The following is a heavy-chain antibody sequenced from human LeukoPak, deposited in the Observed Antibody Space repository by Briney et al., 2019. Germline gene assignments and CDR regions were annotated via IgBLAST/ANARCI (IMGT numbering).Heavy chain of an antibody. V-gene: IGHV3-21*01. J-gene: IGHJ2*01. CDR2: ISSSSSYI. Sequence: GGSLRLSCAASGFTFSSSAMSWVRQAPGKGLEWVSSISSSSSYIYYADSVKGRFTISRDNAKNSLYLQMNSLRAEDTAVYYCARTGIAVAGTNWYFDLWGRGTLVTVSS. D-gene: IGHD6-19*01. CDR1: GFTFSSSA. CDR3: ARTGIAVAGTNWYFDL.